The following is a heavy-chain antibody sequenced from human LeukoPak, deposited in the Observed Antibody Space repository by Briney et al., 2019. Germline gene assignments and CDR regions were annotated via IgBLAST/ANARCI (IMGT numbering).Heavy chain of an antibody. CDR2: ISSSSSYI. CDR3: ARDNGRIQLWFSRGDAFDI. CDR1: GFTFSSYS. D-gene: IGHD5-18*01. Sequence: GGSLRLSCAASGFTFSSYSMNWVRQAPGKGLEWVSSISSSSSYIYYADSVKGRFTISRDNAKNSLYLQMNSLRAEDTAVYYCARDNGRIQLWFSRGDAFDIWGQGAMVTVSS. J-gene: IGHJ3*02. V-gene: IGHV3-21*01.